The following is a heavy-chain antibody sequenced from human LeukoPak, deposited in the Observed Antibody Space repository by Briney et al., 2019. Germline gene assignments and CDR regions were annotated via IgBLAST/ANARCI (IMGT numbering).Heavy chain of an antibody. Sequence: SETLSLTCAVYGGSFSGYYWSWIRQPPGKGLEWIGEINHSGSTNHNPSLKSRVTISVDTSKNQFSLKLSSVTAADTAVYYCARGYCSSTSCHVPDYYGMDVWGQGTTVTVSS. CDR3: ARGYCSSTSCHVPDYYGMDV. CDR2: INHSGST. V-gene: IGHV4-34*01. D-gene: IGHD2-2*01. CDR1: GGSFSGYY. J-gene: IGHJ6*02.